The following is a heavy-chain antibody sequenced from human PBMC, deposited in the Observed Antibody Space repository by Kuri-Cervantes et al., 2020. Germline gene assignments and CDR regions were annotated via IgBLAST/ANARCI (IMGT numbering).Heavy chain of an antibody. V-gene: IGHV2-70*01. D-gene: IGHD4-17*01. CDR3: ARDYGDYGGDAFDI. J-gene: IGHJ3*02. Sequence: SGPTLVKPPQTLTLTCTFSGFSLSTHGMCVSWIRQPPGKALEWLALIDWENDKYYTTSLKTRLTISKDTSKNQVVLTMTNMDPVDTATYYCARDYGDYGGDAFDIWGQGTMVTVSS. CDR2: IDWENDK. CDR1: GFSLSTHGMC.